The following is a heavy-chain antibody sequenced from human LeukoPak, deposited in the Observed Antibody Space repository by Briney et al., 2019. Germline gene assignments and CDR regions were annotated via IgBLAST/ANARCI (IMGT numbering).Heavy chain of an antibody. D-gene: IGHD3-22*01. CDR2: IYYSGST. CDR1: GGSISTGGYY. V-gene: IGHV4-31*03. Sequence: SETLSLTCTVSGGSISTGGYYWSWIRQHPGKGLEWIGNIYYSGSTYYSPSLKSRVTMSVDTSKNQFSLTLISVTAADTAVYFCARAAPNYYDSSGSLRNPYFDYWGQGTLVTVSS. CDR3: ARAAPNYYDSSGSLRNPYFDY. J-gene: IGHJ4*02.